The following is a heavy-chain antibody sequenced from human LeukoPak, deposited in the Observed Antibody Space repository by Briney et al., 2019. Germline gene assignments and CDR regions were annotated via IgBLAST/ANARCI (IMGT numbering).Heavy chain of an antibody. V-gene: IGHV5-10-1*01. Sequence: GESLKISCKGSGYSFTSYWISWVRQMPGKGLEWMGRIDPSDSYTNYSTSFQGHVTISAAKSISTAYLQWSSLKASDTAMYYCARRTAMDLFYYGMDVWGQGTAVTVSS. J-gene: IGHJ6*02. D-gene: IGHD5-18*01. CDR3: ARRTAMDLFYYGMDV. CDR2: IDPSDSYT. CDR1: GYSFTSYW.